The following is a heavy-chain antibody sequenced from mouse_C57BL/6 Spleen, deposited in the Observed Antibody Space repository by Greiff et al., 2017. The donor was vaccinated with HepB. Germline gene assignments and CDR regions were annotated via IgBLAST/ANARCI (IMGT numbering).Heavy chain of an antibody. D-gene: IGHD1-1*01. CDR2: IYPGDGDT. Sequence: VQLQQSGAELVKPGASVKISCKASGYAFSSYWMNWVKQRPGKGLEWIGQIYPGDGDTNYNGKFKGKATLTADKSSSTAYMQLSSLTSEDSAVYFGAREDTTVYYFDYWGQGTTLTVSS. V-gene: IGHV1-80*01. J-gene: IGHJ2*01. CDR1: GYAFSSYW. CDR3: AREDTTVYYFDY.